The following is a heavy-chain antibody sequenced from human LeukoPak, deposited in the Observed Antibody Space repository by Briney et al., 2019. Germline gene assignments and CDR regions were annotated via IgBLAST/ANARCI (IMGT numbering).Heavy chain of an antibody. V-gene: IGHV3-72*01. Sequence: GGSLRLSCAASGFTFSDRYMDWVRQAPGKGLEWVGRIRKKVNGYTTEYAASVKGRFTISRDDPKISLYLQMNSLKTEDTALYYCARVRDSDGYSYDYWGQGTLVTVSS. J-gene: IGHJ4*02. D-gene: IGHD3-22*01. CDR2: IRKKVNGYTT. CDR1: GFTFSDRY. CDR3: ARVRDSDGYSYDY.